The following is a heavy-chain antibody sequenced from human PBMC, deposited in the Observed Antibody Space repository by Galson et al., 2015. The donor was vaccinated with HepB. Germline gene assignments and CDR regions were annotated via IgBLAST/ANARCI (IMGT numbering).Heavy chain of an antibody. CDR1: GYALTELS. CDR3: ARLTTAAVGNWFDP. V-gene: IGHV1-24*01. D-gene: IGHD6-25*01. Sequence: SVKVSCKVSGYALTELSMHWVRQAPGKGLEWMGGFDPEDGETIYAQKFQGRVTMTEDTSTDTAYMELSSLRSDDTAVYYCARLTTAAVGNWFDPWGQGTLVTVSS. CDR2: FDPEDGET. J-gene: IGHJ5*02.